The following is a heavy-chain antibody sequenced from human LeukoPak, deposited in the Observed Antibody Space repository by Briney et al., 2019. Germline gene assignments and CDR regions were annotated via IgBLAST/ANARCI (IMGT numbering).Heavy chain of an antibody. CDR2: INHSGST. Sequence: PSETLSLTCAVYGGSFSGYYWSWIRQPPGKGLEWIGEINHSGSTNYNPSLKSRVTISIDTSKKQFSLKLSSVTAADTAVYYCARDNRYFDPGVYYYYGMDVWGQGTTVTVSS. D-gene: IGHD2/OR15-2a*01. J-gene: IGHJ6*02. CDR1: GGSFSGYY. V-gene: IGHV4-34*01. CDR3: ARDNRYFDPGVYYYYGMDV.